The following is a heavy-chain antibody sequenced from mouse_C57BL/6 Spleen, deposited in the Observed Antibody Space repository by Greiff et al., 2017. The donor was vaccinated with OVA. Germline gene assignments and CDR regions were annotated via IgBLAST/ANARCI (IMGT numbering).Heavy chain of an antibody. J-gene: IGHJ2*01. V-gene: IGHV1-15*01. D-gene: IGHD1-1*01. Sequence: QVQLQQSGAELVRPGASVTLSCKASGYTFTDYEMHWVKQTPVHGLEWIGAIDPETGGTAYNQKFKGKAILTADKSSSTAYMELRSLTSEDSAVYYCTRSDGSSYDYFDYWGQGTTLTVSS. CDR2: IDPETGGT. CDR1: GYTFTDYE. CDR3: TRSDGSSYDYFDY.